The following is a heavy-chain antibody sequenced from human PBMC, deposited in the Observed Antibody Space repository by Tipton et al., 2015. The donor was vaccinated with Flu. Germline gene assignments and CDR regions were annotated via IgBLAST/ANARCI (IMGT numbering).Heavy chain of an antibody. CDR2: IKQDGSEK. CDR1: GFTFSSYW. V-gene: IGHV3-7*01. D-gene: IGHD1-1*01. Sequence: QLVQSGGGLVQPGGSLRLSCAASGFTFSSYWMSWVRQAPGKGLEWVANIKQDGSEKYYVDSVKGRFTISRDNAENSLSLQMNRLRVDDTAVYYCARHTGTNWWFDRWGQGTLVTVSA. CDR3: ARHTGTNWWFDR. J-gene: IGHJ5*02.